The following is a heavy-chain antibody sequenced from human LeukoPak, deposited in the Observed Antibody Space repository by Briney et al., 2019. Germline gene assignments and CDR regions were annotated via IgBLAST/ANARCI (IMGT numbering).Heavy chain of an antibody. Sequence: GGSLRLSCAASGFTFSDTWMHWVRQAPGEGLVWVSRIRSDGSDTRYAESVKGRFTISRDNAKNTLYLQMNSLRAEDTAVYYCARDRRLWNMDVWGTGTTVTISS. CDR1: GFTFSDTW. J-gene: IGHJ6*03. D-gene: IGHD4/OR15-4a*01. CDR2: IRSDGSDT. CDR3: ARDRRLWNMDV. V-gene: IGHV3-74*01.